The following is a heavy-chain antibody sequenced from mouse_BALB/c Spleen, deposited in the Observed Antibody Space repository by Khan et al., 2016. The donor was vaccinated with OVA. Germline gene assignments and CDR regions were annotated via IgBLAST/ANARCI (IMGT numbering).Heavy chain of an antibody. CDR2: ISYSGNT. CDR1: GYSITSDYA. CDR3: ARIYGGDFDY. D-gene: IGHD1-1*01. J-gene: IGHJ2*01. V-gene: IGHV3-2*02. Sequence: EVQLQESGPGLVKPSQSLSLTCTVTGYSITSDYAWNWIRQFPGNKLEWMGYISYSGNTKYNPSLKSRISITRDTSKNPFFLQLNSVTTEDTATYYCARIYGGDFDYWGQGTTLTVSS.